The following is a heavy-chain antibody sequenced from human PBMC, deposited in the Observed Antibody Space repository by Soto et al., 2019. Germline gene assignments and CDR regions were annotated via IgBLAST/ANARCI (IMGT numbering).Heavy chain of an antibody. Sequence: EVQLLESGGGLVQPGGSLTLSCAASGFTFSSYAMSWVRQAPGKGLEWVSAISGGGNDRFYADSVRGRFTISRDNSSNTLYLHMNSLRAEDKAVHYCARSLFIASTDTEPFDSWGQGTLVTVSS. V-gene: IGHV3-23*01. CDR3: ARSLFIASTDTEPFDS. CDR1: GFTFSSYA. J-gene: IGHJ4*02. D-gene: IGHD6-13*01. CDR2: ISGGGNDR.